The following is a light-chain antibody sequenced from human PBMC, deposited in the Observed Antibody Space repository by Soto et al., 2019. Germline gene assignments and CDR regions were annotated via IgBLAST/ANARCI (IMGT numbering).Light chain of an antibody. V-gene: IGKV3-15*01. CDR1: QTVSSN. Sequence: EIVMTQSPATLSVSPGERATLSCRASQTVSSNLAWYQQIPGQAPRLLIYGASTRATGIPARFSGSGSGTEFTLTISSLQSEDFAVYYCQHYNNWPPITFGQGTLLEIK. CDR3: QHYNNWPPIT. J-gene: IGKJ5*01. CDR2: GAS.